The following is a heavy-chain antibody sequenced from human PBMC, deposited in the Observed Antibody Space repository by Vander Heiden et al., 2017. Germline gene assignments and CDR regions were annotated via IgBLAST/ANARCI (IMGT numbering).Heavy chain of an antibody. CDR3: ARGRRLAGKGDWFDP. J-gene: IGHJ5*02. D-gene: IGHD6-19*01. Sequence: QVQVVESGGGVVQPGRSLRLPCAASGFTFSGYSMHWVRQAPGKGLEWVALISYDGSNKNYADSVKGRFTISRDNSKNTLYLQMNSLRVEDTAVYYCARGRRLAGKGDWFDPWGQGTLVTVSS. V-gene: IGHV3-30-3*01. CDR1: GFTFSGYS. CDR2: ISYDGSNK.